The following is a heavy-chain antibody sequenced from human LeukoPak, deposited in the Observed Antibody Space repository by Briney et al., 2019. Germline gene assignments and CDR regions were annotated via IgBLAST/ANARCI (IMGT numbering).Heavy chain of an antibody. CDR3: ARHVGDSSRWYSD. CDR1: GYSFTNYW. V-gene: IGHV5-51*01. Sequence: GESLKISCKGSGYSFTNYWIGWVRQMPGKGLEWMGIIYPGDSDTRYSPSFQGQVTISAGKSISTAYLQWSSLKASDTAMYYCARHVGDSSRWYSDWGQGTLVTVSS. D-gene: IGHD6-13*01. J-gene: IGHJ4*02. CDR2: IYPGDSDT.